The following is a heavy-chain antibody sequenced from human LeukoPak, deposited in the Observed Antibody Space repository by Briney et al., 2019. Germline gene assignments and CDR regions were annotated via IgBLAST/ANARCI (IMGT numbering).Heavy chain of an antibody. V-gene: IGHV1-8*01. D-gene: IGHD2-8*01. CDR1: RYTFTSYD. Sequence: ASVTVSCKAARYTFTSYDFNWVRQAPGQGLEWMGWMNPDSGNTGCAQKFQGRVTMTRNTSINTAYMELGGLTSDDTAIYFCTRGSHRGYCTTSDCYTVDFWGQGTLVSVSS. CDR2: MNPDSGNT. J-gene: IGHJ4*02. CDR3: TRGSHRGYCTTSDCYTVDF.